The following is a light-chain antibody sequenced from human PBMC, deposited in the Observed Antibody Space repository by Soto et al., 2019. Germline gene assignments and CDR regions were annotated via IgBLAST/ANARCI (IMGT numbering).Light chain of an antibody. CDR1: QSVSSK. J-gene: IGKJ1*01. V-gene: IGKV3-15*01. CDR3: QQYNSWLWT. CDR2: GAS. Sequence: EIVMTHSPATLSVSPWEVATLSCRASQSVSSKLAWYQQKPGQAPRLLIYGASTRATGIPARFSGSGSGTEFTLIISSLQSEDSAVYYCQQYNSWLWTFGQGTKVDIK.